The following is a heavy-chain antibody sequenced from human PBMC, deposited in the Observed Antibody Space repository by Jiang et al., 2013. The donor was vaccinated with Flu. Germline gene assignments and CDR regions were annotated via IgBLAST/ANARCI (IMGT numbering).Heavy chain of an antibody. J-gene: IGHJ4*02. CDR3: ARGRIAVAGGYFDY. D-gene: IGHD6-19*01. CDR1: GGTFSSYA. Sequence: GGTFSSYAISWVRQAPGQGLEWMGGIIPIFGTANYAQKFQGRVTITADESTSTAYMELSSLRSEDTAVYYCARGRIAVAGGYFDYWGQGTLVTVSS. CDR2: IIPIFGTA. V-gene: IGHV1-69*01.